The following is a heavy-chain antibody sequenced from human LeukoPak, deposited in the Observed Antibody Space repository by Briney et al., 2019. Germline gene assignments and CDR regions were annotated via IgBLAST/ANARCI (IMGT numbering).Heavy chain of an antibody. CDR3: ARATLSDYYFNY. J-gene: IGHJ4*02. CDR1: GYTFTSYA. CDR2: INPSGGST. Sequence: ASVKVSCKASGYTFTSYAMNWVRQAPGQGLEWMGIINPSGGSTSYAQKFQGRVTMTRDTSTNTVYMELSSLISEDTAVYFCARATLSDYYFNYWGQGTLVTVSS. V-gene: IGHV1-46*01.